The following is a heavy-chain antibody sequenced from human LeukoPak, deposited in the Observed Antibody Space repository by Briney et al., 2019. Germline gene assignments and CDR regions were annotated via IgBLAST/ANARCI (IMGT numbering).Heavy chain of an antibody. V-gene: IGHV3-30*04. D-gene: IGHD5-12*01. CDR3: ARDGGYENTYYFDY. CDR2: ISYDGSNK. J-gene: IGHJ4*02. Sequence: GGSLRLSRAASGFTFSSYAMHWVRQAPGKGLEWVAVISYDGSNKYYADSVKGRFTISRDNSKNTLYLQMNSLRAEDTAVYYCARDGGYENTYYFDYWGQGTLVTVSS. CDR1: GFTFSSYA.